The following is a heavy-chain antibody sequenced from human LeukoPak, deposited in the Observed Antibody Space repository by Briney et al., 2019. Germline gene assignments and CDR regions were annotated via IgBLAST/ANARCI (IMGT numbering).Heavy chain of an antibody. CDR1: GYSISYGYY. V-gene: IGHV4-38-2*02. Sequence: ASETLSLTCTVSGYSISYGYYWGWIRQPPGKGLEWIGSIYHSGSTYCNPSLKSRVTISVDTSKNRFSLRLSSVTAADTAVYYCARSRGRLAQLDYWGQGTLVTVSS. CDR2: IYHSGST. J-gene: IGHJ4*02. CDR3: ARSRGRLAQLDY. D-gene: IGHD6-25*01.